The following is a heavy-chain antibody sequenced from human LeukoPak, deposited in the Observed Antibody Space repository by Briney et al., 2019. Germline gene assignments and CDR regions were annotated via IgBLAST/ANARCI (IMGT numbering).Heavy chain of an antibody. V-gene: IGHV3-23*01. J-gene: IGHJ6*03. D-gene: IGHD3-3*01. CDR2: ISGSGGST. Sequence: PGGSLILSCAASGFTFSSYAMSWVRQAPGKGLEWVSAISGSGGSTYYADSVKGRFTLSRDNSKKTLYLQMKGLRAEETAVYYCAKGASTHFDFWCGSYYYYYMDVWGKGTPVTVSS. CDR1: GFTFSSYA. CDR3: AKGASTHFDFWCGSYYYYYMDV.